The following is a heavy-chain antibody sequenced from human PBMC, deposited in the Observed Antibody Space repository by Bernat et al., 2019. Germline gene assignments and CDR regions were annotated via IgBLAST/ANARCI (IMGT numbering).Heavy chain of an antibody. CDR2: IYWDDDK. CDR1: GFSLSTSGVG. J-gene: IGHJ4*02. CDR3: AHHTQQQLVSYFDY. V-gene: IGHV2-5*02. D-gene: IGHD6-13*01. Sequence: QITLKESGPTLVKPTQTLTLTCTFSGFSLSTSGVGVGWIRQPPGKALEWLALIYWDDDKRYSPSLKSRLTITKDTSKNQVVLTMTNMDPVDTATYYCAHHTQQQLVSYFDYWGQGTLVTVSS.